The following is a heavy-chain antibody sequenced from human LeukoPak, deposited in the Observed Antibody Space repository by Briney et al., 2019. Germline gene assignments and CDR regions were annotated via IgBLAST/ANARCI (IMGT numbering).Heavy chain of an antibody. Sequence: GGSLRLPCAASGFTFSDYYMSWIRQAPGKGLEWVSYISSSGSTIYYADSVKGRFTISRDNAKNSLYLQMNSLRAEDTAVYYCARDWIRYPYYGMDVWGQGTTVTVSS. CDR1: GFTFSDYY. CDR2: ISSSGSTI. CDR3: ARDWIRYPYYGMDV. V-gene: IGHV3-11*01. J-gene: IGHJ6*02. D-gene: IGHD1-14*01.